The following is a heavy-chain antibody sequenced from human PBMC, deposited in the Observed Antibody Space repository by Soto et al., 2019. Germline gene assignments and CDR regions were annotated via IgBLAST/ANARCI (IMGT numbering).Heavy chain of an antibody. CDR3: ARDAVGSQGAFDI. D-gene: IGHD3-10*01. CDR1: GGSISSYY. V-gene: IGHV4-59*01. CDR2: IYYSGST. Sequence: SETLSLTCTVSGGSISSYYWSWIRQPPGKGLEWIGYIYYSGSTNYNPSLKSRVTISVDTSKNQFSLKLSSVTAADTAVYYCARDAVGSQGAFDIWGQGTMVTVSS. J-gene: IGHJ3*02.